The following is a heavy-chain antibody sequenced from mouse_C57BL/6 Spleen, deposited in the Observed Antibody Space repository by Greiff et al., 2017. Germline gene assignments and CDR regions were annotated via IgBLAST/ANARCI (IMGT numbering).Heavy chain of an antibody. V-gene: IGHV1-81*01. CDR1: GYTFTSYG. Sequence: QVQLQQSGAELARPGASVKLSCKASGYTFTSYGISWVKQRTGQGLEWIGEIYPRSGNTYYNEKFKGKATLTADKSSSTAYMVLRSLTSEDSAVYFCARWIYDYDREGAMDYWGQGTSVTVSS. CDR2: IYPRSGNT. J-gene: IGHJ4*01. D-gene: IGHD2-4*01. CDR3: ARWIYDYDREGAMDY.